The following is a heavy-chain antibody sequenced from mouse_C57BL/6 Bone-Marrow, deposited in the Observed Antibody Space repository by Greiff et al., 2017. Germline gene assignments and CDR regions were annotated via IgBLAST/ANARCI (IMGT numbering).Heavy chain of an antibody. CDR3: ARERELLLRLDY. D-gene: IGHD1-1*01. V-gene: IGHV1-62-3*01. Sequence: QVQLQQPGAELVKPGASVKLSCKASGYTFTSYWMHWVKQRPGRGLEWIGRIDPNSGGTKYNEKFKSKATLTADKSSSTAYMELRSLTSEDSAVYFCARERELLLRLDYWGQGTTLTVSS. J-gene: IGHJ2*01. CDR1: GYTFTSYW. CDR2: IDPNSGGT.